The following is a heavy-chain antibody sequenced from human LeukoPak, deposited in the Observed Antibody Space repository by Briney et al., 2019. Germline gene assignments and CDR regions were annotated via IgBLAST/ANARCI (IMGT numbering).Heavy chain of an antibody. CDR1: GGTFSSYA. CDR2: IIPILVTA. Sequence: SVKVSCKAYGGTFSSYAISWVRQAPGQGLEWMGGIIPILVTANSEQKFQGSVPITTDESTSTAYMELSSLRSEDTAVYYCARSCGGDCYSGAFDIWGQGTMVTVSS. CDR3: ARSCGGDCYSGAFDI. D-gene: IGHD2-21*02. J-gene: IGHJ3*02. V-gene: IGHV1-69*05.